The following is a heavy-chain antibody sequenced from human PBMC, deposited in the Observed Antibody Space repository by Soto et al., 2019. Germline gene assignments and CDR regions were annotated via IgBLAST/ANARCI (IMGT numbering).Heavy chain of an antibody. CDR2: ISGSGDRT. V-gene: IGHV3-23*01. D-gene: IGHD6-19*01. Sequence: EVQLLESGGGLVQPGGSLRLSCAASGFTFSSYAMSWVRQAPGKGLEWVTVISGSGDRTYYADSVKGRFTISRDNSKSTLYLQMNRRRAEDTAVYYCARRTSGWYLDYWGQGTLVTVSS. CDR3: ARRTSGWYLDY. J-gene: IGHJ4*02. CDR1: GFTFSSYA.